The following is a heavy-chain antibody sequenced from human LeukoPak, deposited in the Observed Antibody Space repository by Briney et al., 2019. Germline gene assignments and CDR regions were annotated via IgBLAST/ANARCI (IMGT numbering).Heavy chain of an antibody. D-gene: IGHD3-3*01. Sequence: ASVKVSCKASGYTFTSYDINWVRQATGQGLEWMGWMNPNSGNTGYAQKFQGRVTITRNTSISTDYMELSSLRSEDTAVYYCARARRNYDFWSGILGYWGQGTLVTVSS. CDR3: ARARRNYDFWSGILGY. V-gene: IGHV1-8*03. CDR2: MNPNSGNT. CDR1: GYTFTSYD. J-gene: IGHJ4*02.